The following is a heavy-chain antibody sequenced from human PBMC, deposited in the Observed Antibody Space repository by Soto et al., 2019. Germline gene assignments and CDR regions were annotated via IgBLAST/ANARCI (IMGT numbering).Heavy chain of an antibody. D-gene: IGHD2-21*02. V-gene: IGHV4-31*03. CDR3: ARVSHDYYYCWFDP. CDR1: GCSISPSGDY. Sequence: QLQASCPGVVKPSHSLSLPCTVSGCSISPSGDYWSSIRQHPGKGLVWIGYISNSGITESNPSLKSRLSLSIDTSKNQFSLAMNSVTAADTAIYYLARVSHDYYYCWFDPWCQGTPLIVPS. CDR2: ISNSGIT. J-gene: IGHJ5*02.